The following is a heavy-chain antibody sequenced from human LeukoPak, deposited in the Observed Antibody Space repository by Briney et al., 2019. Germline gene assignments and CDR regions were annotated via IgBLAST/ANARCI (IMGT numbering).Heavy chain of an antibody. D-gene: IGHD4-17*01. V-gene: IGHV1-18*01. CDR1: GYTFTSYG. Sequence: GASVKVSCKASGYTFTSYGISWVRQAPGQGPEWMGWISAYNGNTDYAQKLQGRVTMTTDTSTSTAYMELRSLRSDDTAVYYCARGQDYGDYDNAFDIWGQGTMVTVSS. CDR3: ARGQDYGDYDNAFDI. J-gene: IGHJ3*02. CDR2: ISAYNGNT.